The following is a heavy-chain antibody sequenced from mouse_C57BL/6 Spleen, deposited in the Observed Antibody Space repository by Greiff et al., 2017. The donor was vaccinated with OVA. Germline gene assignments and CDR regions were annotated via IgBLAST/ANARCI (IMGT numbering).Heavy chain of an antibody. CDR3: AREGTVVGDY. D-gene: IGHD1-1*01. Sequence: EVQLVESGGGLVKPGGSLTLSCAASGFTFSDYGMHWVRQAPEKGLEWVAYISSGSSTIYYADTVKGRFTISRDNAKNTLFLQMTSLRSEDTAMYYCAREGTVVGDYWGQGTTLTVSS. CDR2: ISSGSSTI. CDR1: GFTFSDYG. V-gene: IGHV5-17*01. J-gene: IGHJ2*01.